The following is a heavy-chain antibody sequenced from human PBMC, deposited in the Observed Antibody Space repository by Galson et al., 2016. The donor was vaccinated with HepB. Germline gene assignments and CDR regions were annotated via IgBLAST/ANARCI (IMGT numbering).Heavy chain of an antibody. V-gene: IGHV2-5*02. D-gene: IGHD2-21*02. CDR3: ARRDIGDWPAFGF. CDR2: IYWDDDK. CDR1: GFSFHTNGGVG. J-gene: IGHJ4*02. Sequence: PALVKPTQTLTLTCTFSGFSFHTNGGVGVGWIRQSPGKALEWLGIIYWDDDKRYSPSLKNRVTITKDTSKNQVVLTMTNMDPVDTGTYYCARRDIGDWPAFGFWDQGALVAVSA.